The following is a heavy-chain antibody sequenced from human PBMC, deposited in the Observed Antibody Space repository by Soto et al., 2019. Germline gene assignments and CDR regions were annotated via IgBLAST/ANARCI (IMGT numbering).Heavy chain of an antibody. D-gene: IGHD1-1*01. CDR3: VRQGIGNLHGLVDV. Sequence: QVQLQQSGPGLVKPSETLSLTCSVSSGPTSSHNWGWIRQTPGRGLEWIGYVYSTGGTSYNPSLNSRVTISADTSTNHISLTLTSVTAADTAVYYCVRQGIGNLHGLVDVWGQRTTVRVSS. CDR1: SGPTSSHN. V-gene: IGHV4-59*08. J-gene: IGHJ6*02. CDR2: VYSTGGT.